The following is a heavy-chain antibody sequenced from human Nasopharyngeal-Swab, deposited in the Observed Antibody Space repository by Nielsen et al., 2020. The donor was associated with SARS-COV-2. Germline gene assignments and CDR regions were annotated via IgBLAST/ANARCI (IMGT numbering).Heavy chain of an antibody. Sequence: WVRQAHGQGLEWMGWISGYKGKTNYAEKNQDRVTMTTDTSTYTAYMELRSLRSDDTAMYYCAREGAMVRSYGMDVWGQGTTVTVSS. CDR3: AREGAMVRSYGMDV. D-gene: IGHD3-10*01. J-gene: IGHJ6*02. CDR2: ISGYKGKT. V-gene: IGHV1-18*01.